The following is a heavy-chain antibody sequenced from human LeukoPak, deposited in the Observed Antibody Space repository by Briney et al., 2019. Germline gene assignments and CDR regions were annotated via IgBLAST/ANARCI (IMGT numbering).Heavy chain of an antibody. CDR1: GFTFSSYS. V-gene: IGHV3-21*01. J-gene: IGHJ4*02. Sequence: GGSLRLSCAASGFTFSSYSMNWVRQAPGKGLEWVSSISSSSSYIYYADSVKGRFTISRDNAKNSLYLQMNSLRAEDTAVYYCARDVCSGGSCYSSFFDYWGQGTLVTVSS. CDR3: ARDVCSGGSCYSSFFDY. D-gene: IGHD2-15*01. CDR2: ISSSSSYI.